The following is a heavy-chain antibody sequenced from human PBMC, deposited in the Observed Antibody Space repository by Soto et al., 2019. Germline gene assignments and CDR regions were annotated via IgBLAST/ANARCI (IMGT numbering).Heavy chain of an antibody. CDR3: ARGGYCSGGSCPGPYYYYYGMDV. Sequence: QVQLVQSGAEGKKPGSSVKVSCKASGGTFSSYAISWVRQAPGQGLEWMGGIIPIFGTANYAQKFQGRVTITADESTSTAYMELSSLRSEDTAVYYCARGGYCSGGSCPGPYYYYYGMDVWGQGTTVTVSS. J-gene: IGHJ6*02. V-gene: IGHV1-69*01. CDR1: GGTFSSYA. D-gene: IGHD2-15*01. CDR2: IIPIFGTA.